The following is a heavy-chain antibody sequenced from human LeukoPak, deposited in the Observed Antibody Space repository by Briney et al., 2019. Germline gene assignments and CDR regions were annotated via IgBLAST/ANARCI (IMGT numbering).Heavy chain of an antibody. J-gene: IGHJ4*02. Sequence: ASVKVSCKVSGYTLTELSMHWVRQAPGKGLEWMGGFDPEDGETIYARKFQGRVTMTEDTSTDTVYMELSSLRSEDTAVYYCATGITGTTDYWGQGTLVTVSS. V-gene: IGHV1-24*01. CDR1: GYTLTELS. CDR3: ATGITGTTDY. CDR2: FDPEDGET. D-gene: IGHD1-20*01.